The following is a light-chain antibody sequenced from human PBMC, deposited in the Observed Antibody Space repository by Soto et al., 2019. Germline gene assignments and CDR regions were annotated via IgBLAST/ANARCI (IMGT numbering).Light chain of an antibody. CDR2: DAS. CDR1: QSVSSY. Sequence: EIVLTQSPATLSLSPGERATLSCRASQSVSSYLAWYQQKPGQAPRLLIYDASNRAAGIPARFSGSGSGTDLALANSSLEPEDFAVYYCQQRSNWPPKITFGGGTKVEIK. CDR3: QQRSNWPPKIT. J-gene: IGKJ4*01. V-gene: IGKV3-11*01.